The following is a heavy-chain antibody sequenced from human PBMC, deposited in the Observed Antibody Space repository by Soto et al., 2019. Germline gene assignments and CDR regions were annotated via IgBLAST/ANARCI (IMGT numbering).Heavy chain of an antibody. V-gene: IGHV3-48*02. CDR1: GFTFSSNG. D-gene: IGHD3-10*01. J-gene: IGHJ4*02. Sequence: GGSLRLSCAASGFTFSSNGMNWVRQAPGKGLEWISYITSSSGSTMYYADSVKGRFTISRDNAKNSVYLQMNSLRDEDPAVYYCPSDVFAVPGYWDQGTLVTASS. CDR3: PSDVFAVPGY. CDR2: ITSSSGSTM.